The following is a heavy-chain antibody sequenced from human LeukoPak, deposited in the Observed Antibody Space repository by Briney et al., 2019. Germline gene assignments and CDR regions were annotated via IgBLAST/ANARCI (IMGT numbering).Heavy chain of an antibody. D-gene: IGHD5-12*01. CDR1: GGSFSGYY. V-gene: IGHV4-34*01. CDR3: ARAPTWINAFDI. CDR2: INHSGST. J-gene: IGHJ3*02. Sequence: PSETLSLTCAVYGGSFSGYYWSWIRQPPGKGLEWIGEINHSGSTNNNPSLKSRVTISVDTSKNQFSLKLSSVTAADTAVYYCARAPTWINAFDIWGQGTMVTVSS.